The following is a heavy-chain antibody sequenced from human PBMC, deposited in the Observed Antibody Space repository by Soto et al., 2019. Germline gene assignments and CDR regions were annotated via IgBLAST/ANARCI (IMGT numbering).Heavy chain of an antibody. CDR3: ASEYSWSDHDSFDI. CDR2: ISSGSDTM. CDR1: EFSFSNYG. J-gene: IGHJ3*02. D-gene: IGHD1-20*01. V-gene: IGHV3-48*02. Sequence: EVQLVESGGSLVQPGGSLRLSCAASEFSFSNYGMNWVRQGPEKGLEWIFYISSGSDTMYYADSVKGRFTISRDSAKNSLYLQMNSPRDDDTAVYYCASEYSWSDHDSFDIWGQGTMVTVSS.